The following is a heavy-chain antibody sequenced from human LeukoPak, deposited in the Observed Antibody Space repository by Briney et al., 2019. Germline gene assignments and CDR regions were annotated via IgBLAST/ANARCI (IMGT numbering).Heavy chain of an antibody. CDR3: ARSVYSSSWYDAFDI. D-gene: IGHD6-13*01. CDR1: GFTCSSYS. CDR2: ISSSSTYI. J-gene: IGHJ3*02. V-gene: IGHV3-21*01. Sequence: VGTLRLSCAASGFTCSSYSMNRVRKAPGKGLEWVSSISSSSTYIYYADSVKGRFTISRDNAKNSLYLQMNSLRAEDTAVYYCARSVYSSSWYDAFDIWGQGTMVSLSS.